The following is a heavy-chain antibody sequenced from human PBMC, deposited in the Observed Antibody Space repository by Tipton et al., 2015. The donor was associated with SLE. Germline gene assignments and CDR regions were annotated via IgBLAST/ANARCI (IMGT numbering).Heavy chain of an antibody. CDR1: GFTFSDYW. CDR2: INQDGSER. Sequence: SLRLSCAASGFTFSDYWMTWVRQAPGKGLEWAANINQDGSERRYVDSVKGRFTISRDNAKSSLSLQMNSLRAEDTAVYYCAREVPGDSGYWGQGILVTVSS. V-gene: IGHV3-7*01. J-gene: IGHJ4*02. CDR3: AREVPGDSGY. D-gene: IGHD2-21*01.